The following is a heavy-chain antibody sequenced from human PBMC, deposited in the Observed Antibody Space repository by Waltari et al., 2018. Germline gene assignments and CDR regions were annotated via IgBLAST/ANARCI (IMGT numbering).Heavy chain of an antibody. Sequence: QVQLVESVGGVVQPGRSLRLSCAASGSTFSIYAMHWVGQAPGKGLEWVAVISYDGSNKYYADSVKGRFTISRDNSKNTLYLQMNSLRAEDTAVYYCARDRLLWFRELSVWGQGTLVTVSS. CDR3: ARDRLLWFRELSV. J-gene: IGHJ4*02. CDR2: ISYDGSNK. CDR1: GSTFSIYA. V-gene: IGHV3-30*01. D-gene: IGHD3-10*01.